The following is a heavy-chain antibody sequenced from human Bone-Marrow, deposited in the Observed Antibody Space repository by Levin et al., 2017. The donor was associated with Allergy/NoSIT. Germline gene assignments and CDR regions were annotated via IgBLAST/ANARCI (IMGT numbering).Heavy chain of an antibody. CDR1: GAPLSGENYY. CDR3: ARGGSGSNDY. Sequence: SETLSLTCTVSGAPLSGENYYWAWIRQAPGKGLEWIGNIYYSGSIYYNPSLNNRVTIAADPSRSQFSLRLTSLTAADTALYYCARGGSGSNDYWGQGTQVIVSS. CDR2: IYYSGSI. D-gene: IGHD2-15*01. V-gene: IGHV4-39*01. J-gene: IGHJ4*02.